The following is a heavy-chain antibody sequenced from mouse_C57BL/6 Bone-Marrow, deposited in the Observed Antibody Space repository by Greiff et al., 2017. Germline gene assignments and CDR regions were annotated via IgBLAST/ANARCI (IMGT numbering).Heavy chain of an antibody. V-gene: IGHV7-3*01. Sequence: EVKLMESGGGLVQPGGSLSLSCAASGFTFTDYYMSWVRQPPGKALEWLGFIRNKANGYTTEYNAYVKGRFTISRANSQSYLYLQVNALRAEDSATYYCARDIGGPYYGSLCWYVDVWGTGTTVTVSS. D-gene: IGHD1-1*01. CDR3: ARDIGGPYYGSLCWYVDV. CDR1: GFTFTDYY. CDR2: IRNKANGYTT. J-gene: IGHJ1*03.